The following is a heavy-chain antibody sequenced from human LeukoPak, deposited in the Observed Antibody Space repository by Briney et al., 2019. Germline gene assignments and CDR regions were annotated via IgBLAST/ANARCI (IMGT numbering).Heavy chain of an antibody. J-gene: IGHJ4*02. Sequence: GGSLRLSCAASGFTVSSNYMSWVRQAPGKGLEWVSVIYSGGSTYYADSVKGRFTISRDNSKNTLYLQMNSLRAEDTAVYYCAKDMRGVIIRGVYFDYWGQGTLVTVSS. D-gene: IGHD3-10*01. CDR1: GFTVSSNY. CDR3: AKDMRGVIIRGVYFDY. CDR2: IYSGGST. V-gene: IGHV3-53*01.